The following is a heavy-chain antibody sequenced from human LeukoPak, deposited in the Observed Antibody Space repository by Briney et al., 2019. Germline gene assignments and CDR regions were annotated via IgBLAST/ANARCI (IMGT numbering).Heavy chain of an antibody. J-gene: IGHJ4*02. CDR1: GGSISSYY. CDR3: ARHPHTPDYGYYFDY. Sequence: SETLSLTCTVSGGSISSYYWSWIRQPPGKGLEWIGYIYYSGSTNYNPSPKSRVTISVDTSKNQFSLKLSSVTAADTAVYYCARHPHTPDYGYYFDYWGQGTLVTVSS. V-gene: IGHV4-59*08. CDR2: IYYSGST. D-gene: IGHD4-17*01.